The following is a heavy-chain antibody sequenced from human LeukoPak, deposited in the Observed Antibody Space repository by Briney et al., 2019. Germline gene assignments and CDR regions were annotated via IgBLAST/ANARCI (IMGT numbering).Heavy chain of an antibody. Sequence: SETLSLTCSVSGDSINSNYWSWMRQPPGKGLEWIGYIYYGGSTNYNPSLKSRVSMSVDTSKNQFSLNLSSVTAADTAVYHCARANYDGSDYWGQGILVTVSS. V-gene: IGHV4-59*01. CDR2: IYYGGST. CDR3: ARANYDGSDY. CDR1: GDSINSNY. J-gene: IGHJ4*02. D-gene: IGHD3-22*01.